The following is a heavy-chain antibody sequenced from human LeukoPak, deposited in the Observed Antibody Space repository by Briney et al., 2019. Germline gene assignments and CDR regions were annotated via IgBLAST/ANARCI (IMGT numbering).Heavy chain of an antibody. CDR3: AKVVPAALNYFDY. CDR1: GFTFSSYA. J-gene: IGHJ4*02. V-gene: IGHV3-23*01. Sequence: GGSLRLSCAASGFTFSSYAMTWVRQAPGKGLEWVSGISGNAAGTYYADSVQGRFTISRDNSKNTLYLQMNSLRAEDTAVYYCAKVVPAALNYFDYWGQGTLVTVSS. CDR2: ISGNAAGT. D-gene: IGHD2-2*01.